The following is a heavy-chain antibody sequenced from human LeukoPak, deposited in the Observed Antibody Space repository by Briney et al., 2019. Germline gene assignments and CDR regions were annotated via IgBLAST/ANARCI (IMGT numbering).Heavy chain of an antibody. D-gene: IGHD4-17*01. CDR3: ARLGARQMLEY. CDR2: IKQDGGQI. V-gene: IGHV3-7*01. CDR1: EFTFSSYW. Sequence: RAGGSLRLSCAASEFTFSSYWMSWVRQAPGKGLEWVANIKQDGGQIYYLDSVKGRFTVSRDNAKNSLYLQMNSLRAEDTAVYYCARLGARQMLEYWGQGTLVTVSS. J-gene: IGHJ4*02.